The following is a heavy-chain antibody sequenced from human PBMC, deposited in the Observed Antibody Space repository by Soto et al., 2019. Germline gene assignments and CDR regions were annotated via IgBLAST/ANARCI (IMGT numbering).Heavy chain of an antibody. D-gene: IGHD1-26*01. J-gene: IGHJ4*02. CDR2: IDVGSANA. CDR1: GFTFSSSA. Sequence: QMQLVQSGPEVKEPGTSVKVSCKTSGFTFSSSAVTWVRQARGHRLQWIGWIDVGSANANYAQMLQGRVTISRDISTSTAYMYLMSIRPEYTAVYYYAADVGSNITGSATHWAPATLVTVSS. V-gene: IGHV1-58*01. CDR3: AADVGSNITGSATH.